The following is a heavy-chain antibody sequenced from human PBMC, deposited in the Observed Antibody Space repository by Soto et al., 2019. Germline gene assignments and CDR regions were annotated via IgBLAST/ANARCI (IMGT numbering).Heavy chain of an antibody. Sequence: GGSLRLSCAASVFTFSSYSMNWVRQAPGKGLEWVSSISSSSSYIYYADSVKGRFTISRDNAKNSLYLQMNSLRAEDTAVYYCARDGNYYDSSGYYYESYYFDYWGQGTLVTVSS. V-gene: IGHV3-21*01. J-gene: IGHJ4*02. D-gene: IGHD3-22*01. CDR2: ISSSSSYI. CDR3: ARDGNYYDSSGYYYESYYFDY. CDR1: VFTFSSYS.